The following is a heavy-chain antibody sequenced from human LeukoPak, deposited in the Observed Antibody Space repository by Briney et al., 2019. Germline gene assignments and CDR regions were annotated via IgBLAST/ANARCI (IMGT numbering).Heavy chain of an antibody. D-gene: IGHD2-21*02. CDR3: ARDRGDCLDY. CDR2: IYSDGST. V-gene: IGHV3-53*01. CDR1: GFTVSSNH. Sequence: GGSLRLSCAASGFTVSSNHVTWVRQAPGKGLEWVSIIYSDGSTDYADSVKGRFTISRDTSKNTVYLQMNSLRAEDTAVYYCARDRGDCLDYWGQGTLVTVSS. J-gene: IGHJ4*02.